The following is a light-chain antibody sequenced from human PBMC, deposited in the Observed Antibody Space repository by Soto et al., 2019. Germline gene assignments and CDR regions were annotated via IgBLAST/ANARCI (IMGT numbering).Light chain of an antibody. CDR2: GAS. CDR1: HSVNSH. V-gene: IGKV3-15*01. CDR3: QQYKNWPL. J-gene: IGKJ5*01. Sequence: MTQSRAXWXXXXXXXXSLXCTTSHSVNSHVAWYQQKPGQAPRLLLYGASTRATGIPVRFSGSGFGTEFTLTISSLQSEDFAVYYCQQYKNWPLFGQGTRLEIK.